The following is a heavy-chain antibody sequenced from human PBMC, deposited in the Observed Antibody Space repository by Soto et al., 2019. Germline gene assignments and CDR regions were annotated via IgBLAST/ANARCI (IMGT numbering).Heavy chain of an antibody. D-gene: IGHD6-13*01. CDR2: IKSKTDGGTT. CDR3: TTPTKDPQQVYYYYYGMDV. J-gene: IGHJ6*02. Sequence: PGGSLRLSCAASGFTFSNAWMSWVRQAPGKGLEWVGRIKSKTDGGTTDYAAPVKGRFTISRDDSKNTLYLQMNSLKTEDTAVYYCTTPTKDPQQVYYYYYGMDVWGQGTTVTVSS. V-gene: IGHV3-15*01. CDR1: GFTFSNAW.